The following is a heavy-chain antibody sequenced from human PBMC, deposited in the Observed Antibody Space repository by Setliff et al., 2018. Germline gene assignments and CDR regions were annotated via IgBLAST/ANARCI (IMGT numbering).Heavy chain of an antibody. D-gene: IGHD2-2*01. CDR1: GGSISSYY. Sequence: SETLSLTCTVSGGSISSYYWSWIRQPPGKGLEWIGYIYSSGSTNYNPSLKSRVTISVDTSKNQLSLKLSSVTAADTAVYYCVRDQGYCGSASCYAQLWFDPWGQGTLVTVSS. CDR3: VRDQGYCGSASCYAQLWFDP. J-gene: IGHJ5*02. CDR2: IYSSGST. V-gene: IGHV4-4*08.